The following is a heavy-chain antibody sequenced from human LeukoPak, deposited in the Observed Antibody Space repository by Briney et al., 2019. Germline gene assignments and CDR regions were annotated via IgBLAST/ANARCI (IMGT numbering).Heavy chain of an antibody. V-gene: IGHV1-18*01. CDR2: ISAYNGNT. D-gene: IGHD6-13*01. Sequence: ASVKASCKASGYTFTSYGISWVRQAPGQGLEWMGWISAYNGNTNYAQKLQGRVTMTTDTSTSTAYMELRSLRSDDTAVYYCARCAAARTYNWFDPWGQGTLVTVSS. J-gene: IGHJ5*02. CDR3: ARCAAARTYNWFDP. CDR1: GYTFTSYG.